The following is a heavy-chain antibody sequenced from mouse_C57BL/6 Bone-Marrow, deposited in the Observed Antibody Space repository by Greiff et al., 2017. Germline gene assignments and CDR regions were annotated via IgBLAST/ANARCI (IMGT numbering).Heavy chain of an antibody. D-gene: IGHD1-1*01. J-gene: IGHJ4*01. CDR1: GFTFTDYY. CDR3: ARSYYGCSFYYAMDY. V-gene: IGHV7-3*01. Sequence: EVMLVESGGGLVQPGGSLSLSGAASGFTFTDYYMSWVRQPPGKALEWLGFIRNKANGYTTEYSASVKGRFTISRDNSQSILYLQMNALRAEDSATYYCARSYYGCSFYYAMDYWGQGTSVTVSS. CDR2: IRNKANGYTT.